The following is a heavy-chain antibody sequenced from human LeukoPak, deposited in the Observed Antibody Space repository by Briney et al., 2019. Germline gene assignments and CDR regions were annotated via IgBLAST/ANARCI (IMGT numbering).Heavy chain of an antibody. CDR2: IRPSGDNT. D-gene: IGHD5-18*01. J-gene: IGHJ5*02. Sequence: GGSLRLSCAASGFTFSSYDMTWVRQAPGRGLEWVSSIRPSGDNTYYGDSVKGRFTISRDNSKNTLYLQMNSLRAEDTAVYYCARDGGYSYGGNWFDPWGQGTLVTVSS. V-gene: IGHV3-23*01. CDR3: ARDGGYSYGGNWFDP. CDR1: GFTFSSYD.